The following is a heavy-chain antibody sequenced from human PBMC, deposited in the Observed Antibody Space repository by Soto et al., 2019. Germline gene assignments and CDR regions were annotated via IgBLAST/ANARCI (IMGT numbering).Heavy chain of an antibody. J-gene: IGHJ4*02. Sequence: VGSLRLSCAASGFTFSSYGMHWVRQAPGKGLEWVAVISYDGSNKYYADSVKGRFTISRDNSKNTLYLQMNSLRAEDTAVYYCAKDRPSGFDYWGQGTLVTVSS. CDR1: GFTFSSYG. CDR2: ISYDGSNK. V-gene: IGHV3-30*18. CDR3: AKDRPSGFDY.